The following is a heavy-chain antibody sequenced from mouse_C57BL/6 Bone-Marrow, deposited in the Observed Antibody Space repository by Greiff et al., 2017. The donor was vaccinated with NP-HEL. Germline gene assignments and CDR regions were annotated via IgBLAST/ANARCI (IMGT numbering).Heavy chain of an antibody. CDR1: GYTFTSYW. CDR3: ARPELGLDY. Sequence: VQLQQPGAELVKPGASVKLSCKASGYTFTSYWMQWVKQRPGQGLEWIGEIDPSDSYTNYNQKFKGKATLTVDTSSSTAYMQLSSLTSEDSAVYYCARPELGLDYWGQGTTLTVSS. D-gene: IGHD4-1*01. V-gene: IGHV1-50*01. J-gene: IGHJ2*01. CDR2: IDPSDSYT.